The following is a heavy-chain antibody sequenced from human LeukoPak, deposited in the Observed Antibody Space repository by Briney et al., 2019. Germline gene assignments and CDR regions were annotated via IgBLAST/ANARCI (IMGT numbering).Heavy chain of an antibody. CDR2: IIPIFGTA. V-gene: IGHV1-69*13. J-gene: IGHJ4*02. D-gene: IGHD3-22*01. CDR1: GGAFISYA. Sequence: ASVKVSCKASGGAFISYAISWVRQAPGQGLEWMGGIIPIFGTANYAQKFQGRVTITADESTSTAYMELSSLRSEDTAVYYCARLDSSGYYYGEDYFDYWGQGTLVTVSS. CDR3: ARLDSSGYYYGEDYFDY.